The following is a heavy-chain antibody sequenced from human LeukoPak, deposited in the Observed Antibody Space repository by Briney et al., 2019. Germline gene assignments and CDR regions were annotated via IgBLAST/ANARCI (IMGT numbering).Heavy chain of an antibody. CDR2: IYSGGST. D-gene: IGHD1-26*01. V-gene: IGHV3-53*01. J-gene: IGHJ4*02. Sequence: GGSLRLSCAASGFTVSSNYMSWVRQAPGKGLEWVSVIYSGGSTYYADSVKGRFTISRDNSKNTLYLQMNSLRAEDTAVYYCARGVIGRGSSLFDYWGQGTLVTVSS. CDR1: GFTVSSNY. CDR3: ARGVIGRGSSLFDY.